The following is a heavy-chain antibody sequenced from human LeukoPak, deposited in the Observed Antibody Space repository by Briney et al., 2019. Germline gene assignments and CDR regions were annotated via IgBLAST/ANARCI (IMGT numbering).Heavy chain of an antibody. D-gene: IGHD5-18*01. CDR3: ARDGGQLWLPYMDV. J-gene: IGHJ6*03. Sequence: ASVKVSCKASGYTFTSYGISWVRQAPGQGLEWMGWISGYNGNTNYAQNLQGRVTMTTDTSTSTVYMELRSLRSDDTAVYYCARDGGQLWLPYMDVWGKGTTVTVSS. V-gene: IGHV1-18*01. CDR1: GYTFTSYG. CDR2: ISGYNGNT.